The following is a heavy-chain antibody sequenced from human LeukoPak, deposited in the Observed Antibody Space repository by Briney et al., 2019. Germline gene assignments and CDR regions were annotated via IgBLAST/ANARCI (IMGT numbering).Heavy chain of an antibody. CDR3: ARAYLHDYGDYQWFDP. V-gene: IGHV3-48*03. Sequence: PGGSLRLSCAASGFTFSSYEMNWVRQALGKGLEWVSYISSSGSTIYYADSVKGRFTISRDNAKNLLYLQMNSLRAEDTAVYYCARAYLHDYGDYQWFDPWGQGTLVTVSS. CDR1: GFTFSSYE. D-gene: IGHD4-17*01. CDR2: ISSSGSTI. J-gene: IGHJ5*02.